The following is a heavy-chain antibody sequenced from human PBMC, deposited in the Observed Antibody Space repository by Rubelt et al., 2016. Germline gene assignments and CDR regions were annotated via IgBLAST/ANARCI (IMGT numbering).Heavy chain of an antibody. V-gene: IGHV3-64*07. Sequence: EVQLVVSGGGLVQPGGSLRLSCAASGFSFNNYPMHWVRQAPGRRLEYVSAIGTDGGSTYYADSVKARFTIPRDNAKKSLYLQMNSLGTETTSVDYCARGVQDAGDGFWGRGTLVTAPS. CDR3: ARGVQDAGDGF. J-gene: IGHJ4*02. D-gene: IGHD1-1*01. CDR1: GFSFNNYP. CDR2: IGTDGGST.